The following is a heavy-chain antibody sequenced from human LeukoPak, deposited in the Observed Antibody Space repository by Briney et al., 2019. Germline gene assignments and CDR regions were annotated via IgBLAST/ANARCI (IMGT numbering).Heavy chain of an antibody. V-gene: IGHV3-21*01. J-gene: IGHJ6*03. CDR2: ISSSSSYI. D-gene: IGHD1-26*01. CDR3: ARATWDPNYYYYMDV. Sequence: GGSLRLSCAASGFTFSSYSMNWVRQAPGKGLEWVSSISSSSSYIYHADSVKGRLTISRDNAKNSLYLQMNSLRAEDTSVYYCARATWDPNYYYYMDVWGKGTTVTISS. CDR1: GFTFSSYS.